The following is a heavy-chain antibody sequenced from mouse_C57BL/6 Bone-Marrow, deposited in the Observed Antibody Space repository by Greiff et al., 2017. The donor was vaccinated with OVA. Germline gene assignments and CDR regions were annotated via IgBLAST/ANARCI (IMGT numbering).Heavy chain of an antibody. V-gene: IGHV1-52*01. D-gene: IGHD1-1*01. J-gene: IGHJ1*03. CDR2: IDPSDSET. CDR1: GYTFTSYW. CDR3: ARAGDYYGSSWWYFDG. Sequence: QVQLQQPGAELVRPGSSVKLSCTASGYTFTSYWMHWVKQRPIQGLEWIGNIDPSDSETHYTQKFKDKATLTVDKSSSTAYMQLSSLTSEDSAVYYCARAGDYYGSSWWYFDGWGTGTTVTVSA.